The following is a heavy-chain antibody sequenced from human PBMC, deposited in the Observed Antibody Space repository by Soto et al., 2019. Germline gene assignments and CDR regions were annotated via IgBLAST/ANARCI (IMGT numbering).Heavy chain of an antibody. Sequence: QVQLVQSGAEVKKPGSSVKVSCKASGGTFSSYAISWVRQAPGQGLEWMGGIIPIFVTANYAQKFQGRVTITADESTSTAYMELSSLISEDTGVYYCATSPAYTPPLGADDSWGQGTMVIVSS. V-gene: IGHV1-69*01. CDR3: ATSPAYTPPLGADDS. CDR1: GGTFSSYA. D-gene: IGHD2-2*02. J-gene: IGHJ4*02. CDR2: IIPIFVTA.